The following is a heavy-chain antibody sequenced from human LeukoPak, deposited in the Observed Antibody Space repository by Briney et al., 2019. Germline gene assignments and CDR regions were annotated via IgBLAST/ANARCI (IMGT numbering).Heavy chain of an antibody. CDR3: ARDLRSLSYCGGDCPPDAFDI. V-gene: IGHV3-21*01. CDR1: GFTLRSYT. CDR2: IGISSNKI. D-gene: IGHD2-21*01. Sequence: PGGSLRLSCAASGFTLRSYTMNWVRQAPGKGLEWVSSIGISSNKIYYTDSVKGRFIISRDNAKNSVYLQMNSLRAEDTAVYYCARDLRSLSYCGGDCPPDAFDIWGQGTMVTVSS. J-gene: IGHJ3*02.